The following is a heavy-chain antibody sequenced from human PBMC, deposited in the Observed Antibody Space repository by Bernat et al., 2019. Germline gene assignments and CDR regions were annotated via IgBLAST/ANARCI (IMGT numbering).Heavy chain of an antibody. CDR1: GFTFRSHG. CDR3: ARDIAARYVDC. V-gene: IGHV3-33*01. Sequence: QVQLVESGGGVVQSGGSLRLSCAASGFTFRSHGMHWVRQAPGKGLEWVAVIWYDGSNKYYADSAKGRFTISRDNSKNTLDLQLNSLRAEDTAVYYCARDIAARYVDCWGQGTLVTVSS. J-gene: IGHJ4*02. CDR2: IWYDGSNK. D-gene: IGHD6-6*01.